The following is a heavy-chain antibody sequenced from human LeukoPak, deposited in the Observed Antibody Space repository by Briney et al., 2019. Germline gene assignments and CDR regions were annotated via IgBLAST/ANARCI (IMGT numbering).Heavy chain of an antibody. J-gene: IGHJ4*02. V-gene: IGHV1-69*13. CDR3: ATDLLIVGATFY. CDR2: IIPIFGTA. D-gene: IGHD1-26*01. CDR1: GGTFSSYA. Sequence: ASVKVSCKASGGTFSSYAISWVRQAPGQGLEWMGGIIPIFGTANYAQKFQGRVTITADESTSTAYMELSSLRSEDTAVYYCATDLLIVGATFYWGQGTLVTVSS.